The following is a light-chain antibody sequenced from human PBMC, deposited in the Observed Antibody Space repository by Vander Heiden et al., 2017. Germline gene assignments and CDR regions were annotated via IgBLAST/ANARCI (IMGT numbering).Light chain of an antibody. Sequence: EIVLTQSPGTLSLSPGESAPLPCRARQSLSHGYMAWYQQKPGQAPRLLIFGTSTRATGVPYRVSGSGYGTEFSLTINRLEPKDFAVYYCQQHGGSPRTFGQGTKVEVK. CDR3: QQHGGSPRT. J-gene: IGKJ1*01. CDR2: GTS. V-gene: IGKV3-20*01. CDR1: QSLSHGY.